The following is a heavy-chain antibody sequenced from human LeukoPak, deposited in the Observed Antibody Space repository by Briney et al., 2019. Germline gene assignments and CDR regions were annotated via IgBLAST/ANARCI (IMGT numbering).Heavy chain of an antibody. V-gene: IGHV4-61*08. Sequence: SETLSLTCTVSGGSISSGDYYWSWIRQPPGKGLEWIGYIYYNGSTYYNPSLKSRVTISVDTSKNQFSLKLSSVTAADTAVYYCARSRFGWHVVPIWGQGTLVTVSS. CDR1: GGSISSGDYY. D-gene: IGHD3-9*01. CDR3: ARSRFGWHVVPI. J-gene: IGHJ4*02. CDR2: IYYNGST.